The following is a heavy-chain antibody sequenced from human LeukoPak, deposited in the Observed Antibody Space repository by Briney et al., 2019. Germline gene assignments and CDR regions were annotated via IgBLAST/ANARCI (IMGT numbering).Heavy chain of an antibody. D-gene: IGHD4-23*01. Sequence: GGSLRLSCAASGFNFNNYAMHWVRQVPGKGLEWVAVIPSDGNNKHYADSVKGRFTISRDNAKNTLYLQMNSLRAEDTAVYYCARSAYPGNSVIEDWGRGTLVTVSS. CDR1: GFNFNNYA. CDR2: IPSDGNNK. J-gene: IGHJ4*02. CDR3: ARSAYPGNSVIED. V-gene: IGHV3-30-3*01.